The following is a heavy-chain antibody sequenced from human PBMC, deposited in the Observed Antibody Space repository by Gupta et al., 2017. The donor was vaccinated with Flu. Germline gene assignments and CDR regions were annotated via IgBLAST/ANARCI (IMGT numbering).Heavy chain of an antibody. V-gene: IGHV3-7*01. J-gene: IGHJ4*02. CDR3: ARGGVAPGEY. D-gene: IGHD1-26*01. CDR2: IKEDGSKI. CDR1: GFTFSSYW. Sequence: GFTFSSYWMSGVRQAQGKGLEWVANIKEDGSKIYYVGSGKGRFTISRDNAKNSLYLQMNSLRAEDTAVYYCARGGVAPGEYWGQGTLVTVSS.